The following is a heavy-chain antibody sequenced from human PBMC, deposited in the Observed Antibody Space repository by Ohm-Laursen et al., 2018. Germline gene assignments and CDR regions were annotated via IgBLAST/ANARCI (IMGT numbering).Heavy chain of an antibody. CDR1: GFTFSSYE. D-gene: IGHD6-13*01. CDR2: ISSSGNTI. CDR3: ARDYIGAAGGGYYYYGMDV. V-gene: IGHV3-48*03. J-gene: IGHJ6*02. Sequence: SLRLSCAAFGFTFSSYEMNWVRQAPGRGLEWVSYISSSGNTIYYADSVKGRFTISRDNAKNSLYLQMNSLRAEDTAVYYCARDYIGAAGGGYYYYGMDVWGQGTTVTVSS.